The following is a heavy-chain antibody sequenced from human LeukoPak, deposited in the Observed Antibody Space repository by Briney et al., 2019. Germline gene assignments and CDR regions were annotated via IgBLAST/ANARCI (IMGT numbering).Heavy chain of an antibody. CDR1: GFTFSSYE. CDR2: ISSSGSTI. D-gene: IGHD3-22*01. CDR3: ARPFLITMMQLFDY. J-gene: IGHJ4*02. V-gene: IGHV3-48*03. Sequence: GGSLRLSCAASGFTFSSYEMNWFRQAPGKGLEWVSYISSSGSTIYYADSVKGRFTISRDNAKNSLYLQMNSLRAEDTAVYYCARPFLITMMQLFDYWGQGTLVTVSS.